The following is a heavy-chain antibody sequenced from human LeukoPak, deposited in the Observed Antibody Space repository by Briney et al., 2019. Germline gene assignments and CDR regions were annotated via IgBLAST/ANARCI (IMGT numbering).Heavy chain of an antibody. CDR3: ARVGETSCMDV. CDR2: INPNSGGT. J-gene: IGHJ6*04. D-gene: IGHD2-2*01. V-gene: IGHV1-2*02. CDR1: GYTFTGYY. Sequence: ASVKVSCKASGYTFTGYYMHWVRQAPGQGLEWMGWINPNSGGTNDAQKFQGRVTMTRDTSISTAYMELSRLGSDDTAVYYCARVGETSCMDVWGKGTTVTVSS.